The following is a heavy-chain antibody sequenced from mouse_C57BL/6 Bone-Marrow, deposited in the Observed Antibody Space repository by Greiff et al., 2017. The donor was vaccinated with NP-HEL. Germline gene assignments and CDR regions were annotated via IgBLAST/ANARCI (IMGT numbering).Heavy chain of an antibody. Sequence: EVMLVESGGGLVKPGGSLKLSCAASGFTFSSYAMSWVRQTPEKRLEWVATISDGGSYNYYPDNVKGGFTISRDNAKNNLYLQMSQLKSEDTAMYYCARGPFPTVVFDYWGQGTTLTVSS. CDR2: ISDGGSYN. CDR1: GFTFSSYA. J-gene: IGHJ2*01. D-gene: IGHD1-1*01. CDR3: ARGPFPTVVFDY. V-gene: IGHV5-4*03.